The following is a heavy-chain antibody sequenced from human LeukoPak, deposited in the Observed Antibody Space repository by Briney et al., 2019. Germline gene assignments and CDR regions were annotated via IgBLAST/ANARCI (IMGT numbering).Heavy chain of an antibody. CDR2: IYYSGST. CDR3: ARAYDSSGYYYYFDY. CDR1: GGSISSGGYY. D-gene: IGHD3-22*01. J-gene: IGHJ4*02. Sequence: SETLSLTCTVSGGSISSGGYYWSWIRQHPGKGLEWIGYIYYSGSTYYNPSLKSRVTISVDTSKNQFSLKLSSVTAADTAVYYCARAYDSSGYYYYFDYWGQGTLSPSPQ. V-gene: IGHV4-31*03.